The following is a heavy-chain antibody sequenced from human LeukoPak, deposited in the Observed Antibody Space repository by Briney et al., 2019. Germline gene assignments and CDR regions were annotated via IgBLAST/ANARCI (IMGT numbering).Heavy chain of an antibody. Sequence: TSETLSLTCTVSGGSISSGSYYWSWIRQPAGKGLEWIGRIYTSGSTNYNPSLKSRVTISVDTSKNQFSLKLSSVTAADTAVYYCASSSITIFGVVGPGMDVWGKGTTVTVSS. J-gene: IGHJ6*04. CDR1: GGSISSGSYY. CDR2: IYTSGST. D-gene: IGHD3-3*01. CDR3: ASSSITIFGVVGPGMDV. V-gene: IGHV4-61*02.